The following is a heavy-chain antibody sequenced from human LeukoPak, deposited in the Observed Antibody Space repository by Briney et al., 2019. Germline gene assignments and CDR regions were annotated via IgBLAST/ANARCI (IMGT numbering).Heavy chain of an antibody. CDR2: ITISGETT. V-gene: IGHV3-23*01. CDR1: GSIPFNSYS. CDR3: AKMQGYFDY. J-gene: IGHJ4*02. Sequence: PGGSLRLSCAASGSIPFNSYSMSWVRQAPGKGLEWVSAITISGETTYYADSVKGRFTISRDNSKNTVYLQMNSLRAEDAATYYCAKMQGYFDYWGQGSLVTVSS.